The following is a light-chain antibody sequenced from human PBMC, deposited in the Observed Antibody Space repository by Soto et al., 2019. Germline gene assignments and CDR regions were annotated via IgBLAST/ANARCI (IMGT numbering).Light chain of an antibody. J-gene: IGLJ2*01. CDR3: QTWGTGIPNVL. CDR1: SGHSSYA. CDR2: LNSDGSH. Sequence: QSVLTQSPSASASLVASVKLTCTLSSGHSSYAIAWHQQQPEKGPRYLMKLNSDGSHSKGDGIPDRFSGSSSGAERYLTISRLQSEDEAAYYCQTWGTGIPNVLFGGGTKLTVL. V-gene: IGLV4-69*01.